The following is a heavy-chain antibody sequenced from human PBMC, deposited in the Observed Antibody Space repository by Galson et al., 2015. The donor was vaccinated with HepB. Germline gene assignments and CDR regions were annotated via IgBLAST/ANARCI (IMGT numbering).Heavy chain of an antibody. J-gene: IGHJ4*02. CDR2: ISYDGSDK. CDR1: GFTFSRYT. CDR3: ARVNSGNFYYFDY. D-gene: IGHD1-26*01. V-gene: IGHV3-30*04. Sequence: SLRLSCAASGFTFSRYTMHWVRQAPGEGLEWVAFISYDGSDKYYTDSLKGRFTISGDNSKNTLFLQMNNLRPDDTAIYYCARVNSGNFYYFDYWGQGTLVTVSS.